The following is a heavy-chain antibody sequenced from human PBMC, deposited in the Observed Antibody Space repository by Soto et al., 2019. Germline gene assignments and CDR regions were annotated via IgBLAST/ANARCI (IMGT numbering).Heavy chain of an antibody. D-gene: IGHD3-10*01. V-gene: IGHV4-61*01. CDR2: IYDSGST. CDR3: AREERGVLTQFDN. Sequence: PSGTLSLTCTVSGGSVNSGSYYWSWIRQPPGKGLEWIGYIYDSGSTNYNPSLKSRVTISVDMSKNQFSLKLTSVTAADTAVYYCAREERGVLTQFDNWGQGTLVTVSS. J-gene: IGHJ4*02. CDR1: GGSVNSGSYY.